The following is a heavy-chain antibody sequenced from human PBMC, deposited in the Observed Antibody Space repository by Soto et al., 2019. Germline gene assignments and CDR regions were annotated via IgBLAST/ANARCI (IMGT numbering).Heavy chain of an antibody. D-gene: IGHD2-15*01. Sequence: SVKVSCKASGFTFTSSAVQWVRQARGQRLEWIGWIVVGSGNTNYAQKFQERVTITRDMSTSTAYMELSSLRSEDTAVYYCAATLKGYCSGGSCPRYYYGMDVWGQGTTVTV. CDR1: GFTFTSSA. CDR3: AATLKGYCSGGSCPRYYYGMDV. V-gene: IGHV1-58*01. CDR2: IVVGSGNT. J-gene: IGHJ6*02.